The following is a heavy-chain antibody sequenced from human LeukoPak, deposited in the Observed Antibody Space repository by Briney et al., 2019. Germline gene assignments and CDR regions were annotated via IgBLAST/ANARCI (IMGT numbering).Heavy chain of an antibody. D-gene: IGHD3-3*01. Sequence: ASVKVSCTASGYTFTGYYIHWVRQAPGQGLEWMGWINPNSGGTNYAQKFQGRVTMTRDTSISTAYMELSRLRSDDTAVYYCARGFVLVQPSDYWGQGTLVTVSS. CDR1: GYTFTGYY. V-gene: IGHV1-2*02. CDR3: ARGFVLVQPSDY. J-gene: IGHJ4*02. CDR2: INPNSGGT.